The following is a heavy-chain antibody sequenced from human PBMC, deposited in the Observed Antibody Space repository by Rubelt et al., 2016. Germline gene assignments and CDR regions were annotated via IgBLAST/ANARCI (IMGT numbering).Heavy chain of an antibody. CDR2: INPNSGGT. V-gene: IGHV1-2*06. CDR1: GGTFSSYA. CDR3: ARDRRVVAAHNWVDP. D-gene: IGHD2-15*01. Sequence: QVQLVQSGAEVKKPGASVKVSCKASGGTFSSYAISWVRQAPGQGLEWMGRINPNSGGTNYSQKFQGRVTMTRDTSISTAYMELSRLRSDDTAVHYCARDRRVVAAHNWVDPWGQGTLVTVSS. J-gene: IGHJ5*02.